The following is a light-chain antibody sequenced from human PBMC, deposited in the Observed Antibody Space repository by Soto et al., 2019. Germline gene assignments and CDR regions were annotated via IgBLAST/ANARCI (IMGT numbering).Light chain of an antibody. CDR2: GAS. V-gene: IGKV3-15*01. Sequence: EIVMTQSPATLSVSPGERATLSCRASQSVSSNLAWYQQKPGQAPRLLIYGASTRATGIPARFSGSGSGTEFTLTIRSLQSEDFAVYSCQLYNNCTFPSWTFGQGTKVEIK. J-gene: IGKJ1*01. CDR3: QLYNNCTFPSWT. CDR1: QSVSSN.